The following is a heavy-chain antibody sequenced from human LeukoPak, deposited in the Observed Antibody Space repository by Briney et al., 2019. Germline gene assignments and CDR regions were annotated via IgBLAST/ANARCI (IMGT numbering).Heavy chain of an antibody. CDR2: IYGSGTTT. D-gene: IGHD1-1*01. Sequence: GGSLRLSCAASGFTFSSYALNWVRQAPGKGLEWVSVIYGSGTTTYYADSVRGRFTISRDSSKSTMYLQMNSLRVEDTAVYYYAKRLTASSTWTSLDPWGQGTLVTVSS. J-gene: IGHJ5*02. CDR3: AKRLTASSTWTSLDP. CDR1: GFTFSSYA. V-gene: IGHV3-23*01.